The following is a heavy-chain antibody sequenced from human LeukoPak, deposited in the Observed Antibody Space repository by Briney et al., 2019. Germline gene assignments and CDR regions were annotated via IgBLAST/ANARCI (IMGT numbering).Heavy chain of an antibody. CDR3: ARGERDLDGYNYGFDY. Sequence: SQTLSLTCAISGGSVSSNSAAWNWIRQSPSRGLEWLGRTYYRSKWYNDYAVSVKSRITINPDTSKNQFSLQLNSVTPEDTAVYYCARGERDLDGYNYGFDYWGQGTLVTVSS. V-gene: IGHV6-1*01. D-gene: IGHD5-24*01. CDR2: TYYRSKWYN. J-gene: IGHJ4*02. CDR1: GGSVSSNSAA.